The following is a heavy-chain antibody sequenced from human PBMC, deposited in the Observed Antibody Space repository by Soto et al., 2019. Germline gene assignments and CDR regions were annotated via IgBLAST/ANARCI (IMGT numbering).Heavy chain of an antibody. D-gene: IGHD1-26*01. J-gene: IGHJ5*02. Sequence: GESLKISCKGSGYSFTSYWIGWVRQMPGKGLEWMGIIYPGDSDTRCSPSFQGQVTITADKSISTAYLQWSSLEASDTAMYYCARYYTPDWEYNWFDPWGQGTLVTVS. CDR1: GYSFTSYW. CDR3: ARYYTPDWEYNWFDP. V-gene: IGHV5-51*01. CDR2: IYPGDSDT.